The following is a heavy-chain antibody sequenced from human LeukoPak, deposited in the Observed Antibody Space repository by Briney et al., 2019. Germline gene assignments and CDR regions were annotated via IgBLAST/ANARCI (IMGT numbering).Heavy chain of an antibody. J-gene: IGHJ3*02. CDR1: GFTFSSYS. Sequence: GGSLRLSCAASGFTFSSYSMNWVRQAPGKGLEWVSYISSSSSSIYYADSVRGRFTISRDNAKNSLYLEMSSLRADDTAVYYCARERRYGTEAFDIWGQGTMVTVST. CDR3: ARERRYGTEAFDI. D-gene: IGHD3-10*01. CDR2: ISSSSSSI. V-gene: IGHV3-48*01.